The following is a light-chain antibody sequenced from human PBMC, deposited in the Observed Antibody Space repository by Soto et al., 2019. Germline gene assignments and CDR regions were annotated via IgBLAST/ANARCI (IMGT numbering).Light chain of an antibody. CDR3: QYLGA. CDR1: QNIGNA. Sequence: EMDMTQSPATLSVSPGEGATLSCRAAQNIGNALGWYQQRPGQAPRLLIYGAFHRATGIPSRFSGSGSGTEFTLTISCLQPEDSATYYCQYLGAFGQGTKLEIK. CDR2: GAF. V-gene: IGKV3-15*01. J-gene: IGKJ2*01.